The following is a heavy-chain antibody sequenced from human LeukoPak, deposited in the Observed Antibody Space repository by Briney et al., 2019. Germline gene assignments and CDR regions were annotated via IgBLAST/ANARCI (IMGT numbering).Heavy chain of an antibody. CDR1: GYTFTDYY. J-gene: IGHJ4*02. CDR3: ARDLPSEDSYYFDY. CDR2: INPNSGGT. V-gene: IGHV1-2*02. D-gene: IGHD2-15*01. Sequence: ASVKVSCKASGYTFTDYYMHWVRQAPGRGLEWMGWINPNSGGTNYAQKFQGRVTMTRDTSISTAYMELSRLRSDDTAVYYCARDLPSEDSYYFDYWGQGTLVTVSS.